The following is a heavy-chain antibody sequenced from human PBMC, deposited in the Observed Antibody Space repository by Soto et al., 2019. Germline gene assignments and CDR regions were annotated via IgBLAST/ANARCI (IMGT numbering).Heavy chain of an antibody. D-gene: IGHD6-19*01. CDR2: IYWNDDK. V-gene: IGHV2-5*01. CDR3: AHTPASGWYVFSRSGYFDY. Sequence: SGPTLVKPTQTLTLTCTFSGFSLSTSGVGVGWIRQPPGKALEWLALIYWNDDKRYSPSLKSRLTITKDTSKNQVVLTMTNMDPVDTATYYCAHTPASGWYVFSRSGYFDYWGQGTLVTVSS. J-gene: IGHJ4*02. CDR1: GFSLSTSGVG.